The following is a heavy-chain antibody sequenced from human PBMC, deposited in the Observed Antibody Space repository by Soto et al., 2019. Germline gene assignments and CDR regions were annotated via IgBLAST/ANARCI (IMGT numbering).Heavy chain of an antibody. CDR1: GFRLSAYW. CDR3: ARVEYSSNYDFLDM. V-gene: IGHV3-7*01. D-gene: IGHD4-4*01. CDR2: ISPDGNQR. Sequence: EVQLVESGGGSVQPGGSLRLSCEASGFRLSAYWVDWVRQAPGKGLEGVGNISPDGNQRYYVESMKCRFTISRYNAKNSVYLQMDSRGVEDTAVYYCARVEYSSNYDFLDMWVRGTGVTVSP. J-gene: IGHJ3*02.